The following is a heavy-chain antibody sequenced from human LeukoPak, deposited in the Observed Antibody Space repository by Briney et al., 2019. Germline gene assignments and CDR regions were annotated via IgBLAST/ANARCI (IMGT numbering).Heavy chain of an antibody. Sequence: GGSLRLSCAASGFTFINYALHWVRQAPGKGLEWVAVISIDGSDKHYAESVQGRFTISRDNSKNTLYLQMNSLRAEDTAVYYCAKDRLQWLVSAMDYWGQGALVTVSS. V-gene: IGHV3-30*04. D-gene: IGHD6-19*01. J-gene: IGHJ4*02. CDR3: AKDRLQWLVSAMDY. CDR1: GFTFINYA. CDR2: ISIDGSDK.